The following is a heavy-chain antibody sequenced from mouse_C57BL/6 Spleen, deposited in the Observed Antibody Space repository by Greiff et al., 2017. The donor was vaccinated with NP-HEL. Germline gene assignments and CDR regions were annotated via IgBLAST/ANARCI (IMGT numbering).Heavy chain of an antibody. CDR3: ARGELYAMDY. CDR1: GYSFTSYY. J-gene: IGHJ4*01. CDR2: IYPGSGNT. Sequence: QVQLQQSGPELVKPGASVKISCKASGYSFTSYYIHWVKQRPGRGLEWIGWIYPGSGNTKYNEKFKGKATLTADTSSSTAYMQLSSLTSEDSAVYYCARGELYAMDYWGQGTSVTVSS. V-gene: IGHV1-66*01.